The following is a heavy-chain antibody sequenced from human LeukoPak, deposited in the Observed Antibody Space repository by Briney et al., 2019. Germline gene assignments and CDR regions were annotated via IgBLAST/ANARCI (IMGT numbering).Heavy chain of an antibody. Sequence: SETLSLTCTVSGGSITNYYWSWIRQSAGKGLEWIGSIYYSGSTYYNPSLKSRVTISVDTSKNQFSLKLSSVTAVDTAVYYCARPNGQYSSGWPFDYWGQGTLVTVSS. CDR3: ARPNGQYSSGWPFDY. CDR2: IYYSGST. D-gene: IGHD6-19*01. CDR1: GGSITNYY. V-gene: IGHV4-59*05. J-gene: IGHJ4*02.